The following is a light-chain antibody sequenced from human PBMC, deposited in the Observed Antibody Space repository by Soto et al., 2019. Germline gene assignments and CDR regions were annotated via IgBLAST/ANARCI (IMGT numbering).Light chain of an antibody. V-gene: IGKV3-20*01. CDR2: DAS. CDR3: HQFSSYPLT. J-gene: IGKJ4*01. CDR1: QTVTNNY. Sequence: YSSATLSLSAGERATLPRRASQTVTNNYFAWYQQKPGQAPKLLIYDASSRATGIPDRFSGGGSGTDFILTISRLQPDDFAVYYCHQFSSYPLTFGGGTKVDIK.